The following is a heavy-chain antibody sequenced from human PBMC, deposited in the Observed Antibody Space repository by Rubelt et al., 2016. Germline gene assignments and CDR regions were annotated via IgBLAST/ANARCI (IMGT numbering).Heavy chain of an antibody. Sequence: QLQLQESGPGLVKPSETLSLTCTVSGGSISSNSYYWGWIRQPPGKGLEWIGSIYYSGSTYYNPSLKSRVTISVDTSNNQFARKLRSGTAADTAVYYCARPSSGGSSWYFAFDVWGQGTMVTVSS. V-gene: IGHV4-39*01. CDR1: GGSISSNSYY. J-gene: IGHJ3*01. CDR2: IYYSGST. D-gene: IGHD6-13*01. CDR3: ARPSSGGSSWYFAFDV.